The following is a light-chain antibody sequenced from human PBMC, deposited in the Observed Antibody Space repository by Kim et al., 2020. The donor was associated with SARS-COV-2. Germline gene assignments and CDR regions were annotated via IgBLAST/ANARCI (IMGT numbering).Light chain of an antibody. Sequence: QGVTTSCTGGSSNIGAGYEVHWYQQLPGTAPKLLIYGNSNRPSGVPDRFSGSKSGTSASLAITGLQAEDEADYYCQSYDSSLSGSVFGGGTQLTVL. V-gene: IGLV1-40*01. CDR2: GNS. CDR3: QSYDSSLSGSV. CDR1: SSNIGAGYE. J-gene: IGLJ2*01.